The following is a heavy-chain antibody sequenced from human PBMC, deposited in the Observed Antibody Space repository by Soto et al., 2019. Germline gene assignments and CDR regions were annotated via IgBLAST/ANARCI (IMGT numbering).Heavy chain of an antibody. CDR3: ARWRVTKLLLYYYGMDV. V-gene: IGHV1-69*06. CDR2: IIPIFGTA. Sequence: QVQLVQSGAEVKKPGSSVKVSCKASGGTFSSYAISWVRQAPGQGLEWMGGIIPIFGTANYAQKFQGRVTITADKSTSTAYMELSSLRSEDTAVYYWARWRVTKLLLYYYGMDVWGQGTTVTVSS. J-gene: IGHJ6*02. D-gene: IGHD4-17*01. CDR1: GGTFSSYA.